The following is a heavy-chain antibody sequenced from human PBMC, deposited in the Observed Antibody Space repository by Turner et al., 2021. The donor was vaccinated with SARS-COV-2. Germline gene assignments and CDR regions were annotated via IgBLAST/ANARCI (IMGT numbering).Heavy chain of an antibody. CDR3: ASQEALVPSYYYYYYGMDV. CDR1: GRSISSSSYY. V-gene: IGHV4-39*01. D-gene: IGHD3-10*01. CDR2: IYYSGST. Sequence: QLQLQDSGPGLVKPSETLSLTCPVSGRSISSSSYYWGWIRQPPGKGLEWIGSIYYSGSTYYNPSLKRRVTISVDTSKNQFSLKLSSVTAADTAVYYCASQEALVPSYYYYYYGMDVWGQGTTVTVSS. J-gene: IGHJ6*02.